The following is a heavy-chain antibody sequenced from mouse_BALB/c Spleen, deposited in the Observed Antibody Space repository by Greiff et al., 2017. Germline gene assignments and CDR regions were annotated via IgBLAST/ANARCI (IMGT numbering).Heavy chain of an antibody. CDR2: ISYSGST. D-gene: IGHD1-1*01. Sequence: EVKLMESGPGLVKPSQSLSLTCTVTGYSITSDYAWNWIRQFPGNKLEWMGYISYSGSTSYNPSLKSRISITRDTSKNQFFLQLNSVTTEDTATYYCASYYYGSSSFAYWGQGTLVTVSA. V-gene: IGHV3-2*02. CDR3: ASYYYGSSSFAY. CDR1: GYSITSDYA. J-gene: IGHJ3*01.